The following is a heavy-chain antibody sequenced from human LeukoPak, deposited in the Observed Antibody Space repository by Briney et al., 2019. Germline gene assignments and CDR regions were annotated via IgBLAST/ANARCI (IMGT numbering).Heavy chain of an antibody. Sequence: GGSLRLSCAASGFTFSSYGMHWVRQAPGKGLERVAVIWYDGSNKYHADSVKGRFTISRDNSKNTLYLQMNSLRVEDTAVYYCARAHCSGGSCYGNYYYYYGMDVWGQGTTVTVSS. V-gene: IGHV3-33*01. CDR3: ARAHCSGGSCYGNYYYYYGMDV. J-gene: IGHJ6*02. D-gene: IGHD2-15*01. CDR2: IWYDGSNK. CDR1: GFTFSSYG.